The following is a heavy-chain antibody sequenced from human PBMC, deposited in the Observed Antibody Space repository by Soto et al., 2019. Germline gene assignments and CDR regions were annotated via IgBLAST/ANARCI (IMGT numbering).Heavy chain of an antibody. CDR1: GGSISSYY. J-gene: IGHJ5*02. CDR3: ARDLAAAGGRFDP. CDR2: NYYSGST. D-gene: IGHD6-13*01. V-gene: IGHV4-59*01. Sequence: QVQLQESGPGLVKPSETLSLTCTVSGGSISSYYWSWIRQPPGKGLEWIGYNYYSGSTNYNPSLKSRGTISVDTSQNQFALKLSSVTAADTAVYYCARDLAAAGGRFDPWGQGTLFTVAS.